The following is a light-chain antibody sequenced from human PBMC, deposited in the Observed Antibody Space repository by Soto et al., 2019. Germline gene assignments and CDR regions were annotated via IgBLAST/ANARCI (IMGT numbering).Light chain of an antibody. Sequence: EIGLTHSPTTLSFSPGERATLSCRASQSVSRYLAWYQQKPGQAPRLLIYDASNRATGIPARFSGSGSGTDFTLTISRLEPEDFAVYYCQQRSNWPITFGQGTRLEIK. J-gene: IGKJ5*01. CDR1: QSVSRY. CDR3: QQRSNWPIT. V-gene: IGKV3-11*01. CDR2: DAS.